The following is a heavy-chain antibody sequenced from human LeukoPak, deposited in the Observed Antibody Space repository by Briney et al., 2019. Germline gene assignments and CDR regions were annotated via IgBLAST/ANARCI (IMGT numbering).Heavy chain of an antibody. CDR1: GFTLSYYA. D-gene: IGHD2-15*01. J-gene: IGHJ4*02. V-gene: IGHV3-23*01. Sequence: PGRSLRLSCAPSGFTLSYYAMSWVRQAAGEGLEWVSGISSGGGSTYYADSVKGRFTISRDNSNNALYLQMDSLRAEDTAVYYCARDLRHMTSRYCSGGNCYSDYWGQGTLVTVSS. CDR3: ARDLRHMTSRYCSGGNCYSDY. CDR2: ISSGGGST.